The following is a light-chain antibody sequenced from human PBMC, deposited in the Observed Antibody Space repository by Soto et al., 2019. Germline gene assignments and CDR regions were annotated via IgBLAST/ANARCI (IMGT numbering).Light chain of an antibody. CDR2: LNSDGSH. Sequence: QPVLTQPPSASASLGASVKLTCTLSSGHSSYAIAWHQQQPEKGPRYLMKLNSDGSHSKGDGIPDRFSGSSSGAERYVTISGLQSEDEADYYCQTWGTGPAVFGGGTQLTVL. J-gene: IGLJ7*01. CDR1: SGHSSYA. CDR3: QTWGTGPAV. V-gene: IGLV4-69*01.